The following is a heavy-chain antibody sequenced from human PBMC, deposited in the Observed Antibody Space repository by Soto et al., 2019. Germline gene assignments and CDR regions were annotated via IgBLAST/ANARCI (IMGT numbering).Heavy chain of an antibody. CDR2: IYYSGST. CDR1: GGSISSGGYY. V-gene: IGHV4-31*03. J-gene: IGHJ4*02. Sequence: QVQLQESGPGLVKPSQTLSLTCTVSGGSISSGGYYWSWIRQHPGKGLEWIGYIYYSGSTYYNPSLKSRVTISVDTSKNQFSLKLSSVTAADTAVYYCARGIAVSSGRALWFGESADSGVFDYWGQGTLVTVSS. D-gene: IGHD3-10*01. CDR3: ARGIAVSSGRALWFGESADSGVFDY.